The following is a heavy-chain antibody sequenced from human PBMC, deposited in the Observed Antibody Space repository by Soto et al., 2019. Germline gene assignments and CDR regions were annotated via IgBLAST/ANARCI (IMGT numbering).Heavy chain of an antibody. CDR1: GFSISTDSAA. CDR3: ARAYSSGWFSYFDF. V-gene: IGHV6-1*01. Sequence: LRLSCAISGFSISTDSAAWNWIRQSPSRGLEWLGRTYYRSGWSREYAVSVRGRITINPDTSKNQFSLQLNSVTPEDTAVYFCARAYSSGWFSYFDFWGQGTLVTVSS. J-gene: IGHJ4*02. CDR2: TYYRSGWSR. D-gene: IGHD6-19*01.